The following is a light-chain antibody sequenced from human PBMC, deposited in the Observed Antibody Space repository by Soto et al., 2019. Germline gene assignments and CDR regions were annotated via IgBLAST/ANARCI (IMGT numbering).Light chain of an antibody. V-gene: IGKV3-20*01. J-gene: IGKJ1*01. CDR3: QQYDSSPRT. Sequence: EIVLTQSPGTLSLSPGERATLSCRASQSVSTRSLAWYQQKPGQAPRLLISGASSRAADIPDRFRGSGSGTDFTLTINRLEPEDFAVYYCQQYDSSPRTFGQGTKVE. CDR2: GAS. CDR1: QSVSTRS.